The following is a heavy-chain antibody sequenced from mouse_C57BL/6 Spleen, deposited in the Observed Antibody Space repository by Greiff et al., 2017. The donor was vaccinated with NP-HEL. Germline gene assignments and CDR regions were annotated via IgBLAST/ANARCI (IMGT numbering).Heavy chain of an antibody. CDR2: ISSGSSTI. V-gene: IGHV5-17*01. CDR3: ARAPHGYYPYYFDY. D-gene: IGHD2-3*01. J-gene: IGHJ2*01. CDR1: GFTFSDYG. Sequence: EVKVVESGGGLVKPGGSLKLSCAASGFTFSDYGMHWVRQAPEKGLEWVAYISSGSSTIYYADTVKGRFTISRDNAKNTLFLQMTSLRSEDTAMYYCARAPHGYYPYYFDYWGKGTTLTVSS.